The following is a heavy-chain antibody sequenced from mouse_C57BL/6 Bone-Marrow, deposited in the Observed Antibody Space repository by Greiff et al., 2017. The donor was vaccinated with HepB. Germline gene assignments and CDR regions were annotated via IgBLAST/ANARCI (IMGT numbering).Heavy chain of an antibody. Sequence: EVKVVESGGGLVKPGGSLKLSCAASGFTFSSYTMSWVRQTPEKRLEWVATISGGGGNTYYPDSVKGRFTISRDNAKNTLYLQMSSLRSEDTALYYCAGGYTIVTKGNYYAMDYWGQGTSVTVSS. J-gene: IGHJ4*01. CDR3: AGGYTIVTKGNYYAMDY. CDR2: ISGGGGNT. D-gene: IGHD2-5*01. V-gene: IGHV5-9*01. CDR1: GFTFSSYT.